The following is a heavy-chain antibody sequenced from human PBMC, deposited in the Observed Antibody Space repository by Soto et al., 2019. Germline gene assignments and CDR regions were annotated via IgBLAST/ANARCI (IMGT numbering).Heavy chain of an antibody. CDR2: IDHGGST. J-gene: IGHJ6*02. V-gene: IGHV4-34*01. CDR3: ARGLRYSGMDV. Sequence: SETLSLTCAVHRGSFNAYSWTWIRQPPGKGLEWIGEIDHGGSTTYNPSLKSRIIMSVDTSKNQFSLNVSSMTAADTAVYYCARGLRYSGMDVWGQGTTVTVSS. CDR1: RGSFNAYS.